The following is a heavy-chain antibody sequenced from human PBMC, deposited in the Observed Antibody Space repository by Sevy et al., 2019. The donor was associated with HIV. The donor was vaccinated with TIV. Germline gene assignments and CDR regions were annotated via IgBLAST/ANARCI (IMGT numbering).Heavy chain of an antibody. Sequence: GESLKISCAASGFTFSDYYMSWIRQAPGKGLEWVSSIGNNNSTIFYSDSMKGRFTISRDTTKNSLFLQMSSLRAEDTAVYYCARRYYDTSGYSPYWYFDLWGRGTLVTVSS. CDR2: IGNNNSTI. CDR1: GFTFSDYY. J-gene: IGHJ2*01. V-gene: IGHV3-11*01. CDR3: ARRYYDTSGYSPYWYFDL. D-gene: IGHD3-22*01.